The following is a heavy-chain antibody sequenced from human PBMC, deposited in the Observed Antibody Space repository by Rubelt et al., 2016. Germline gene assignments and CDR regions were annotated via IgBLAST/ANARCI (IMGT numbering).Heavy chain of an antibody. CDR2: ISASGGAT. Sequence: GKGLEWVSGISASGGATYYANSVKGRFTISRDNAKNSLYLQMNSLRDEDTAVYYCAREPPGIAVADYWGQGTLVTVSS. D-gene: IGHD6-19*01. J-gene: IGHJ4*02. V-gene: IGHV3-23*01. CDR3: AREPPGIAVADY.